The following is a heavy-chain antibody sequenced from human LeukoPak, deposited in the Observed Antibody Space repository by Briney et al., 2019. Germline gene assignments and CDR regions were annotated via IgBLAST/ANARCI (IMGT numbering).Heavy chain of an antibody. D-gene: IGHD2-2*01. Sequence: ASVKVSCKASGYTFTGYYMHWVRQAPGQGLEWMGWINPNSGGTNYAQKFQGRVTMTRDTSISTAYMELSRLRSDDTAVYYCARDVKDIVVVPAAMDVWGKGTTVTVSS. J-gene: IGHJ6*03. V-gene: IGHV1-2*02. CDR2: INPNSGGT. CDR1: GYTFTGYY. CDR3: ARDVKDIVVVPAAMDV.